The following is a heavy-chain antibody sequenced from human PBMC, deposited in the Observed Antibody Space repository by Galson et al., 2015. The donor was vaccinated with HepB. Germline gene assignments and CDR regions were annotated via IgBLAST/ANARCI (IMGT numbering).Heavy chain of an antibody. J-gene: IGHJ6*02. CDR1: GFTFSSHA. D-gene: IGHD2-2*01. CDR2: ISDGGAST. CDR3: ARGRNCATTTCHFPDYYGMDV. V-gene: IGHV3-23*01. Sequence: SLRLSCAASGFTFSSHAMNWVRQAPGKGLEWVSGISDGGASTYYTDSVKGRFTISRDNSKNTLYLQMNSLRAEDTAVYYCARGRNCATTTCHFPDYYGMDVWGQGTTVTVSS.